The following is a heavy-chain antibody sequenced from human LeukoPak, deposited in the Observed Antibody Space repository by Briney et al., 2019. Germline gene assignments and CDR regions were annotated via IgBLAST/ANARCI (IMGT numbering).Heavy chain of an antibody. CDR2: MYYSGSP. D-gene: IGHD3-22*01. V-gene: IGHV4-39*01. Sequence: SETLSLTCTVSGGSITGSSYYWGWIRQPPGKGLEWIGSMYYSGSPYYKPSLKSRLTIFVDTSKNQFSLKLTSLTAADTAVYYCARQYYDNTGYYYFDYWGQGTLVTVSS. CDR3: ARQYYDNTGYYYFDY. J-gene: IGHJ4*02. CDR1: GGSITGSSYY.